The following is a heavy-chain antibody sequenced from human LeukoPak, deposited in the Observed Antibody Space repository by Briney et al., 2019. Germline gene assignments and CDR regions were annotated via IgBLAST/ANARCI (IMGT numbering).Heavy chain of an antibody. CDR1: GGSISSSSYY. CDR2: IYYSGST. D-gene: IGHD4-17*01. CDR3: ARVHLTVTTGYFDY. Sequence: SETLSLTCTVSGGSISSSSYYWGWIRQPPGKGLEWIGSIYYSGSTYYNPSLKSRVTISVDTSKNQFSLKLSSVTAADTAVYYCARVHLTVTTGYFDYWGQGTLVTVSS. V-gene: IGHV4-39*07. J-gene: IGHJ4*02.